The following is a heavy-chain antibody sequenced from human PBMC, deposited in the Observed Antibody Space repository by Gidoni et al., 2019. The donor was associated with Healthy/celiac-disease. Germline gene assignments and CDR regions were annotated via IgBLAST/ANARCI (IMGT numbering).Heavy chain of an antibody. J-gene: IGHJ6*02. D-gene: IGHD3-16*01. Sequence: QLQLQESGPGLGKPSETLSLTCTVSGGSISSSSYYWGWIRQPPGKGLEWIGSIYYSGSTYYNPSLKSRVTISVDTSKNQFSLKLSSVTAADTAVYYCARHATDYDYVWGSSHYYGMDVWGQGTTVTVSS. CDR1: GGSISSSSYY. V-gene: IGHV4-39*01. CDR3: ARHATDYDYVWGSSHYYGMDV. CDR2: IYYSGST.